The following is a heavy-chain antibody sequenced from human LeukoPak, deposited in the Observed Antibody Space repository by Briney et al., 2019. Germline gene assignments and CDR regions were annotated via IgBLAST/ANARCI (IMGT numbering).Heavy chain of an antibody. CDR3: ARRYSRTILCYFDY. Sequence: SETLSLTCTVSGGSISSSSYYWGWIRQPPGKGLEWIGSIYYSGSTYYNPSLKSRVTISVDTSKNQFSLKLSSVTAADTAVYYCARRYSRTILCYFDYWGQGTLVTVSS. D-gene: IGHD2-21*01. V-gene: IGHV4-39*01. CDR1: GGSISSSSYY. J-gene: IGHJ4*02. CDR2: IYYSGST.